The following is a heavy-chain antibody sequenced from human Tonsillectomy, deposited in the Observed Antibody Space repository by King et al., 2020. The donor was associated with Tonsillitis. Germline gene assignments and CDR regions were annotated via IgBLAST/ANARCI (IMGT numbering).Heavy chain of an antibody. CDR3: ARITQRGYSYEEDY. CDR1: GYTFTSYA. V-gene: IGHV7-4-1*02. J-gene: IGHJ4*02. CDR2: INTNTGNP. Sequence: QVQLVESGSELKKPGASVKVSSTASGYTFTSYAMNWVRQAPGQGLEWMGWINTNTGNPTYAQGLTGRFVFSLDTSVSTAYLQISSLKAEDTAVYYCARITQRGYSYEEDYWGQGTLVIVSS. D-gene: IGHD5-18*01.